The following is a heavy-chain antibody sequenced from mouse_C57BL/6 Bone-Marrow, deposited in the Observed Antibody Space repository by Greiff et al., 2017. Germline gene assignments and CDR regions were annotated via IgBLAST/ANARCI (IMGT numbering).Heavy chain of an antibody. CDR1: GFTFSSYA. CDR3: ARRWFAY. CDR2: ISDGGSYT. Sequence: EVQRVESGGGLVKPGGSLKLSCAASGFTFSSYAMSWVHQTPEKRLEWVATISDGGSYTYYPDNVKGRFTISRDNAKNNLYLQMSHLKSEDTAMYYCARRWFAYWGQGTLVTVSA. V-gene: IGHV5-4*03. J-gene: IGHJ3*01.